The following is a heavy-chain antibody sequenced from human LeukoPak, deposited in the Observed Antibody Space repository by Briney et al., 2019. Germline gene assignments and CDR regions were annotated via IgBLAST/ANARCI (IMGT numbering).Heavy chain of an antibody. CDR1: GLTFSNYE. CDR3: ATASGGWYRYYFDS. V-gene: IGHV3-48*03. D-gene: IGHD6-13*01. Sequence: PGGSLRLSRAASGLTFSNYEMNWVRQAPGKGLEWLSYISSSSNMIFYAESVKGRFTISRGNAKNSLYLQMNSLGAEDTAIYYCATASGGWYRYYFDSWGQGILVTVSS. CDR2: ISSSSNMI. J-gene: IGHJ4*02.